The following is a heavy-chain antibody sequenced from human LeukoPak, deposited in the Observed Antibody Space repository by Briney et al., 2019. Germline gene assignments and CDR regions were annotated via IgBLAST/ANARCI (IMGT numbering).Heavy chain of an antibody. CDR1: GFTVSSNY. Sequence: GGSLRLSCAASGFTVSSNYISWVRQAPGKGLEWVSIIYSDGSTFHADSVKGRFTISRDNSKNTLYLQMNSLTADDTAVYYCAKDRDLTGDRKPGYFDCWGRGTLVTVSS. V-gene: IGHV3-53*01. J-gene: IGHJ4*02. D-gene: IGHD7-27*01. CDR2: IYSDGST. CDR3: AKDRDLTGDRKPGYFDC.